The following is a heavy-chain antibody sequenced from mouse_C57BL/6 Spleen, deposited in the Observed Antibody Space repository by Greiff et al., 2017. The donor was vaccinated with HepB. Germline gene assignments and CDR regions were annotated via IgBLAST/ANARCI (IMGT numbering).Heavy chain of an antibody. CDR1: GYAFSSSW. V-gene: IGHV1-82*01. Sequence: VQLKESGPELVKPGASVKISCKASGYAFSSSWMNWVKQRPGKGLEWIGRIYTGDGDNNYNGTFKGKATLTADKSTSTAYMQLSSLTSEDSAVYFCARRGNYDAMDYWGQGTSVTVST. CDR2: IYTGDGDN. CDR3: ARRGNYDAMDY. J-gene: IGHJ4*01.